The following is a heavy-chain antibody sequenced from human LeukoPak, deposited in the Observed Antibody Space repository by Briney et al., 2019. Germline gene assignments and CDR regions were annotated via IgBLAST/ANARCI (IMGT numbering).Heavy chain of an antibody. CDR1: GYTFTSYH. CDR3: ARDRYSSGWNGMDV. CDR2: INPSGGST. J-gene: IGHJ6*02. V-gene: IGHV1-46*01. D-gene: IGHD6-19*01. Sequence: ASVKVSCKASGYTFTSYHMHWVRPAPGQRLEWMGIINPSGGSTTNAQKFQGRVIMTTDTSTSTVYMELSSLRSEDTAVYYCARDRYSSGWNGMDVWGQGTTVTVSS.